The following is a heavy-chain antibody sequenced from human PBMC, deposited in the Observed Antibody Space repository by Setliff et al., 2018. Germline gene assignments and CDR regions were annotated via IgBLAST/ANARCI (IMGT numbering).Heavy chain of an antibody. Sequence: VASVKVSCKASGYTFTTYAIGWMRQAPGQGPEWTGWINTNTRNPSYAQGFTGRFVFSLDTSVSTAYLQISSLKGEDTGVYYCARASRYGTIRYRGDYYMDVWGKGTTVTVSS. J-gene: IGHJ6*03. CDR3: ARASRYGTIRYRGDYYMDV. V-gene: IGHV7-4-1*02. CDR1: GYTFTTYA. D-gene: IGHD5-12*01. CDR2: INTNTRNP.